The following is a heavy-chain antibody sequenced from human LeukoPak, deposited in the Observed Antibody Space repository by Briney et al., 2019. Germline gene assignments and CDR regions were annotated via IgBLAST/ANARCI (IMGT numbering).Heavy chain of an antibody. D-gene: IGHD2-15*01. Sequence: PGGSLRLSCAASGFTVSSNYMSWVRQAPGKGLEWVSVIYSGDTTYYADSVKGRFTISRHNSRNTLYLQMNSLRTEDTAMYYRARLIKWSSDYWGQGTLVTVSS. CDR2: IYSGDTT. J-gene: IGHJ4*02. V-gene: IGHV3-53*04. CDR3: ARLIKWSSDY. CDR1: GFTVSSNY.